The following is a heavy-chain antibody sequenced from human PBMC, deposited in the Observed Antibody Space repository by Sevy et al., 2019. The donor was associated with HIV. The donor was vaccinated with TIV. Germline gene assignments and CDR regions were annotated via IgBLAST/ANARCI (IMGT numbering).Heavy chain of an antibody. J-gene: IGHJ5*02. CDR2: IYHSGST. Sequence: SETLSLTCAVSGYSISSGYYWGWIRQPPGKGLEWIGDIYHSGSTNYNPSLKSRVTISVDTSKNQFSLKLTSVTAADTAVYYCARSFILVDAAGFDPWGQGTLVTVSS. CDR3: ARSFILVDAAGFDP. D-gene: IGHD2-21*01. CDR1: GYSISSGYY. V-gene: IGHV4-38-2*01.